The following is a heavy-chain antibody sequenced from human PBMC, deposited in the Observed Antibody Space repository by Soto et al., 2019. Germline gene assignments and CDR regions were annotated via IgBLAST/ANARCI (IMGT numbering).Heavy chain of an antibody. CDR3: ASIGKDYRFNY. CDR2: INPNSDGT. V-gene: IGHV1-2*04. Sequence: ASLKVSCKASGYTFTGYYMHCGRQAPGQGLEWMGWINPNSDGTNYAQKFQGWVTMTRDTSISTAYMELSRLSSVDTAVYYCASIGKDYRFNYWGQGTLVTVSS. J-gene: IGHJ4*02. CDR1: GYTFTGYY. D-gene: IGHD4-17*01.